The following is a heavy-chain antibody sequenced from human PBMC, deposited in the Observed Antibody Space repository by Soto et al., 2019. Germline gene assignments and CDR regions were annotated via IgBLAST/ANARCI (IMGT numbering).Heavy chain of an antibody. CDR3: ARLLLGYCSGGSGSPHCYYGMDG. J-gene: IGHJ6*02. V-gene: IGHV5-51*01. CDR2: IYPGDSDT. CDR1: AYSFTSCW. Sequence: GESLRVSCKGSAYSFTSCWIGWVRQMPGKRLEWMGIIYPGDSDTRYSPSFQGQVTISADKSISTAYLQWSSLKASDTAMYYCARLLLGYCSGGSGSPHCYYGMDGCGQGTTVIVSS. D-gene: IGHD2-15*01.